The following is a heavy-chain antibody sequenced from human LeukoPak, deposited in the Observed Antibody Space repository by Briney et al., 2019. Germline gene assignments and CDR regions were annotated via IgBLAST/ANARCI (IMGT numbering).Heavy chain of an antibody. D-gene: IGHD1-26*01. CDR1: GGSISSYY. CDR3: ARTGGSFYFYYYMDV. V-gene: IGHV4-59*12. Sequence: PSETLSLTCTVSGGSISSYYWSWIRQPPGKGLEWIGYIYYSGSTNYNPSLKSRVTISVDTSRNQFSLKPSSVTAADTAVYYCARTGGSFYFYYYMDVWGKGTTVTVSS. CDR2: IYYSGST. J-gene: IGHJ6*03.